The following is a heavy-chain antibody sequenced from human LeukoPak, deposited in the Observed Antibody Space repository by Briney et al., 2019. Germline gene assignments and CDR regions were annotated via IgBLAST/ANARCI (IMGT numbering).Heavy chain of an antibody. V-gene: IGHV4-61*02. CDR1: GGSISSGSYY. J-gene: IGHJ4*02. D-gene: IGHD3-22*01. CDR2: IYTSGST. Sequence: SETLSLTCTVSGGSISSGSYYWSWIRQPAGKGLEWIGRIYTSGSTNYNPSLKSRVTISVDTSKNQFSLKLSSVTAADTAVYYCARRHKYYDSSGYPDYWGQGTLVTVSS. CDR3: ARRHKYYDSSGYPDY.